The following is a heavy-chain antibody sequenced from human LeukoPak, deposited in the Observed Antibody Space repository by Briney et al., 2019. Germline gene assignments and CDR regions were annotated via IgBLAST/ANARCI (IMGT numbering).Heavy chain of an antibody. J-gene: IGHJ6*03. CDR2: INPNSGGT. D-gene: IGHD2-21*01. V-gene: IGHV1-2*02. CDR3: ARDSSDCGGDCCSNYYYYYMGV. Sequence: ASVKVSCKACGYTFTGYYMHWVRQAPGQGLESMGWINPNSGGTNYAQEFQGRVTMTRDTSISTAYMELSRLRSDDTAVYYCARDSSDCGGDCCSNYYYYYMGVWGKGTTVTVSS. CDR1: GYTFTGYY.